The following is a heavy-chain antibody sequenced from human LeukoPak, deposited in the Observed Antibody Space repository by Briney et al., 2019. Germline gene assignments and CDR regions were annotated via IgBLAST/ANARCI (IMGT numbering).Heavy chain of an antibody. V-gene: IGHV3-7*03. D-gene: IGHD6-19*01. Sequence: GGSLRLSCAASGFSLSNYWMSWVRQAPGKGLEWVANIKQDESEKLYVDSVKGRFTISRDNAENSVYLQMNSLRPEDTAFYFCAKDGRGSAWYSGNWFDPWGQGTLVTVSS. CDR2: IKQDESEK. CDR1: GFSLSNYW. CDR3: AKDGRGSAWYSGNWFDP. J-gene: IGHJ5*02.